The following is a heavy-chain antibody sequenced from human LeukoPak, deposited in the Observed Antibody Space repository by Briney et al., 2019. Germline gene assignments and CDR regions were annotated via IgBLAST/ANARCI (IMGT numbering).Heavy chain of an antibody. CDR1: EYTFTGYY. CDR2: INPNSGGT. Sequence: GASVKVSCKASEYTFTGYYMHWVRQAAGQGLEGMGGINPNSGGTNYAQKFHGRVTMTRDTSISTAYMELSRLRSDDTAVYYCARALLKLGWELLESGAAFDIWGQGTMVTVSS. CDR3: ARALLKLGWELLESGAAFDI. V-gene: IGHV1-2*02. D-gene: IGHD1-26*01. J-gene: IGHJ3*02.